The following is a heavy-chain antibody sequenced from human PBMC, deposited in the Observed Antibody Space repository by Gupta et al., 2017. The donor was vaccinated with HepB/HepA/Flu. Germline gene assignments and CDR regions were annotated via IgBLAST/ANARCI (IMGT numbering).Heavy chain of an antibody. CDR2: IWDDGSKK. CDR1: GFTSSSYG. J-gene: IGHJ6*02. Sequence: QVHLVESGGGVVQPGRSLRLPCAASGFTSSSYGMHWVRQAPGKGLEWVEVIWDDGSKKYYADSVKGRFTISRDNSKNTLYLQMNSLRAEDTAVYYCARDRSGSYPDDYGMDVWGQGTTVTVSS. V-gene: IGHV3-33*01. CDR3: ARDRSGSYPDDYGMDV. D-gene: IGHD1-26*01.